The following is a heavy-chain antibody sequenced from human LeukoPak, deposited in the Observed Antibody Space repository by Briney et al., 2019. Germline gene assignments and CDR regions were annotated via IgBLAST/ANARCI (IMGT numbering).Heavy chain of an antibody. V-gene: IGHV3-7*01. CDR2: IKQDGSEK. CDR3: ARDRYYGSGIFDY. CDR1: GFTFSSYW. D-gene: IGHD3-10*01. J-gene: IGHJ4*02. Sequence: DPGGSLRLSCAASGFTFSSYWMSWVRQAPGKGLEWVANIKQDGSEKYYVDSVKGRFIISRDNAKNSLYLQMNSLRAEDTAVYYCARDRYYGSGIFDYWGQGTLVTVSS.